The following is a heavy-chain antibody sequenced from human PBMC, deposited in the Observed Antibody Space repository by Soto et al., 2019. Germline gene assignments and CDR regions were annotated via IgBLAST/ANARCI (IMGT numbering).Heavy chain of an antibody. CDR1: GYTFTNYD. V-gene: IGHV1-8*01. CDR2: MNPNSGNT. CDR3: AKVVRVNTRYSSGWSVGYYFDY. Sequence: QVQLVQSGAEVKKPGASVKVSCKASGYTFTNYDINWVRQATGQGLEWMGWMNPNSGNTGYAQKFQGRVTMTRTTSISTAYMELSSLRSEDTAVYYCAKVVRVNTRYSSGWSVGYYFDYWGQGTLVTVSS. D-gene: IGHD6-19*01. J-gene: IGHJ4*02.